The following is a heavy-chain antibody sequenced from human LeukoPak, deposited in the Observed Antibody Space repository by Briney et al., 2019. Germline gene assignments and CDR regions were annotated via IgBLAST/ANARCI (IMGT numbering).Heavy chain of an antibody. V-gene: IGHV4-34*01. Sequence: SETLSLTCAVYGGSFSGYYWSWIRQPPGKGLEWIGEINHSGSTNYNPSLKSRVTISVDTSKNQFSLKLSSVTAADTAVYYCARDTLDIVVVPAAISGWFDPWGQGTLVTVPS. J-gene: IGHJ5*02. D-gene: IGHD2-2*02. CDR1: GGSFSGYY. CDR2: INHSGST. CDR3: ARDTLDIVVVPAAISGWFDP.